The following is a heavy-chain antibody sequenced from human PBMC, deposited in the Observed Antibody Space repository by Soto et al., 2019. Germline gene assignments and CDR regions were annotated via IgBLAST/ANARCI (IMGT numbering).Heavy chain of an antibody. CDR3: AGERYCSSTSCLDAFDI. V-gene: IGHV1-69*04. CDR2: IIPILGIA. Sequence: SVKVSCKASGGTFSSYTISWVRQAPGQGLEWMGRIIPILGIANYAQKFQGRVTITADKSTSTAYMELSSLRSEDTAVYYCAGERYCSSTSCLDAFDIWGQGTMVTVSS. D-gene: IGHD2-2*01. CDR1: GGTFSSYT. J-gene: IGHJ3*02.